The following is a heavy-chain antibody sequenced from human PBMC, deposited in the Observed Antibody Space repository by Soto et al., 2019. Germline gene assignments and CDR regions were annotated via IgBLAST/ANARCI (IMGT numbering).Heavy chain of an antibody. J-gene: IGHJ3*02. D-gene: IGHD2-2*01. CDR1: GYAFTSYG. Sequence: QVQLVQSGAEVKKPGASVEVPCKAPGYAFTSYGISWVRQAPGQGRGWMGWISVYNGNTNYAQQLQGRVTMTTDTSTSTAHKGLRSMRSDDTAVYYCGRAPKGKGTVVCRYAFDIWGQGTMVTVSS. V-gene: IGHV1-18*04. CDR3: GRAPKGKGTVVCRYAFDI. CDR2: ISVYNGNT.